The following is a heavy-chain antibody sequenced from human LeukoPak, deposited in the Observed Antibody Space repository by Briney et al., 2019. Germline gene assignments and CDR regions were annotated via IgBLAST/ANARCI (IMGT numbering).Heavy chain of an antibody. V-gene: IGHV3-23*01. Sequence: PGGSLRLSCAASGFTFSSYAMSWVRQAPGKGLEWVSAISGSGGSTYFADSVKGRFTISRDNSKNTLYLQMNSLRAEDTAVYYCAKWKYSNSGIDDYWGQGTLVTVSS. CDR2: ISGSGGST. D-gene: IGHD6-6*01. CDR1: GFTFSSYA. CDR3: AKWKYSNSGIDDY. J-gene: IGHJ4*02.